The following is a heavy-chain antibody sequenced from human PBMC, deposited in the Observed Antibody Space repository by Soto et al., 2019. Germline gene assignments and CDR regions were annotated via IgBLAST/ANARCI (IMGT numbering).Heavy chain of an antibody. J-gene: IGHJ3*01. CDR1: GFSFRTYG. CDR2: ISPK. Sequence: VQLVESGGGLVQRGTSLRLSCAVSGFSFRTYGFHWVRQPPGKGLEWVAVISPKGHSDSVEGRFTISRDNTKDTLYLQMNNLRAEDTAVYYCARDDAFGNENAFDLWGQGTMVTVSS. V-gene: IGHV3-33*01. CDR3: ARDDAFGNENAFDL. D-gene: IGHD1-1*01.